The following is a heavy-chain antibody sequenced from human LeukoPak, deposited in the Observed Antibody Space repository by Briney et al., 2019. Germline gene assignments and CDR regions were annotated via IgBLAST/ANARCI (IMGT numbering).Heavy chain of an antibody. V-gene: IGHV3-23*01. CDR3: AKGTTYYDILTGYGYPYYFDY. CDR2: ISGSGGSK. D-gene: IGHD3-9*01. J-gene: IGHJ4*02. CDR1: GFTFSSHA. Sequence: PGGSLTLSCAASGFTFSSHAMSWVRQAPGKGLEWVSAISGSGGSKYYADSVKGRFTISRDNSKNTLYVQMNSLRAEDTATYYCAKGTTYYDILTGYGYPYYFDYWGQGTLVTVSS.